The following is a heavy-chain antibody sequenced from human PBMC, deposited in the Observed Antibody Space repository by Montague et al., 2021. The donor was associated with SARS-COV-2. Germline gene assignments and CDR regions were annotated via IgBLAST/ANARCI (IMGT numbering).Heavy chain of an antibody. CDR1: GFTFSTCS. D-gene: IGHD3-3*01. CDR3: ARHDSWIDYLMSTLYGMDV. CDR2: ISGSSGTV. Sequence: SLRLSCAATGFTFSTCSMNWVRQAPGKGLGWISYISGSSGTVYYADSVKGRFTVSRDNARDSLSLQMNSLGADDPAVYYCARHDSWIDYLMSTLYGMDVWGQGTTVIVSS. V-gene: IGHV3-48*04. J-gene: IGHJ6*02.